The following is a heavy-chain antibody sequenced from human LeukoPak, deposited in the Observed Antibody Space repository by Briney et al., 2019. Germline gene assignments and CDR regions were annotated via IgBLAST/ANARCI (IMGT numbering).Heavy chain of an antibody. D-gene: IGHD2-21*01. Sequence: GGFLRLSCAASGFAFGISGMSWVRQTPGTGLEWVSSISRGGDMTFYADSVRGRFTVSRDNSINTLYLQMNSLRAEDTAVYFCAKIGVIANWYFDIWGRGTLVTVSS. V-gene: IGHV3-23*01. J-gene: IGHJ2*01. CDR1: GFAFGISG. CDR2: ISRGGDMT. CDR3: AKIGVIANWYFDI.